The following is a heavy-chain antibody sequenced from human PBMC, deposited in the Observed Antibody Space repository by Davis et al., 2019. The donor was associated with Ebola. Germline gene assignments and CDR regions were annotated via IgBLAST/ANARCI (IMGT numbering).Heavy chain of an antibody. CDR3: ARDRYSDGSGYFFEQSH. D-gene: IGHD3-22*01. J-gene: IGHJ4*02. CDR1: GGTFSSYA. Sequence: SVKVSCKASGGTFSSYAISWVRQAPGQGLDWMGGIIPVFGIPKYAKKFQGRVTITADESTSTAYMELSSLRSEDTAVYYFARDRYSDGSGYFFEQSHWGQGTLVTVSS. CDR2: IIPVFGIP. V-gene: IGHV1-69*13.